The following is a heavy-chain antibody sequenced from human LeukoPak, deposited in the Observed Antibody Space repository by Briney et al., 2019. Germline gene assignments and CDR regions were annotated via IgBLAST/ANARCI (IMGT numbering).Heavy chain of an antibody. CDR2: INPNSGGT. D-gene: IGHD6-19*01. J-gene: IGHJ4*02. CDR3: ARAVAGQPYYFDY. CDR1: GYTFTGYY. Sequence: ASVKLSCKASGYTFTGYYMHWVRQAPGQGLEWMGWINPNSGGTNYAQKFQGRVTMTRDTSISTAYMELSRLRSDDTAVYYCARAVAGQPYYFDYWGQGTLVTVSS. V-gene: IGHV1-2*02.